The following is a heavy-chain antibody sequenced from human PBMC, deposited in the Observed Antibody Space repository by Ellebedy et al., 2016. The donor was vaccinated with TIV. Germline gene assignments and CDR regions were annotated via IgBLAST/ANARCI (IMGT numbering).Heavy chain of an antibody. D-gene: IGHD3-16*01. CDR1: GFTVSSNY. CDR3: ARVDYGLAFHI. J-gene: IGHJ3*02. CDR2: IYSGGST. V-gene: IGHV3-66*01. Sequence: GESLKISCATSGFTVSSNYMSWVRQAPGKGLEWVSVIYSGGSTYYADSVKGRFTISRDNSKNTLHLQMNSLRADDTAIYYCARVDYGLAFHIWGQGTMVTVSS.